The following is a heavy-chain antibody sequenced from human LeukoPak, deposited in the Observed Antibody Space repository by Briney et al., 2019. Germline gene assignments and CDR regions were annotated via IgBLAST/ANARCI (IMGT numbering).Heavy chain of an antibody. CDR3: ARRTPGSSHYYYYGMDV. Sequence: PSETLSLTCTVSGGSISSGDYYWSWLRQPPGRGLEWIGYIYYSGSTYYNPSLKSRVTISVDTSKNQFSLKLSSVTAADTAVYYCARRTPGSSHYYYYGMDVWGQGTTVTVSS. D-gene: IGHD1-26*01. J-gene: IGHJ6*02. CDR1: GGSISSGDYY. CDR2: IYYSGST. V-gene: IGHV4-30-4*08.